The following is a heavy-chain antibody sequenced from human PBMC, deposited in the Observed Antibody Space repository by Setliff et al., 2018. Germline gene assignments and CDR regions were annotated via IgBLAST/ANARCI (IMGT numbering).Heavy chain of an antibody. D-gene: IGHD5-18*01. J-gene: IGHJ4*02. CDR1: GFDFSYYY. V-gene: IGHV3-7*03. Sequence: GGSLRLSCAASGFDFSYYYMSWARQAPGKGLEWLASINPHASEKYYVDSVRGRFTISRDNAKNSMFLQMNSLKTEDTAVYYCARDVGYTYGLGFWGQGTLVTVSS. CDR2: INPHASEK. CDR3: ARDVGYTYGLGF.